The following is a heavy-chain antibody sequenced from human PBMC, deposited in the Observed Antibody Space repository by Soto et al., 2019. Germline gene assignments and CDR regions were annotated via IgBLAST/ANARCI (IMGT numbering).Heavy chain of an antibody. D-gene: IGHD6-19*01. V-gene: IGHV5-51*01. Sequence: PGESLKISCKGSGYSFTSYWIGWVRQMPGRGLKWMGIIYPGDSDTRYSPSFQGQVTISADKSISTAYLQWSSLKASDTAMYYCARRRPVAGTANWFDPWGQETLVTISS. CDR2: IYPGDSDT. J-gene: IGHJ5*02. CDR3: ARRRPVAGTANWFDP. CDR1: GYSFTSYW.